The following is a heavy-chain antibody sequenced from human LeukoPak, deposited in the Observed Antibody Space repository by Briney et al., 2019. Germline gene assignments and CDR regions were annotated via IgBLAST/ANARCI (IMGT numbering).Heavy chain of an antibody. Sequence: GGSLRLSCAASGFTFSSYEMNWVRQALGKGLEWVSYISSSGSTIYYADSVKGRFTISRDNAKNSLYLQMNSLRAEDTAVYYCARLEYDILTGLDYWGQGTLVTVSS. CDR3: ARLEYDILTGLDY. V-gene: IGHV3-48*03. CDR2: ISSSGSTI. CDR1: GFTFSSYE. D-gene: IGHD3-9*01. J-gene: IGHJ4*02.